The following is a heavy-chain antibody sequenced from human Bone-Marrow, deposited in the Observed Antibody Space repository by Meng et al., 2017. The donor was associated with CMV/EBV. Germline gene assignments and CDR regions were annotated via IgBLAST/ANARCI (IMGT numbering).Heavy chain of an antibody. CDR3: ASEPDYY. J-gene: IGHJ4*02. Sequence: SETLSLTCAVYGGSFSGYYWSWIRQPPGKGLEWIGEINHSGSTNYNPSLKSRVTISVDTSKNQFSLKLSSVTAADAAGYYCASEPDYYWGQGTLVTVPS. V-gene: IGHV4-34*01. CDR2: INHSGST. CDR1: GGSFSGYY. D-gene: IGHD1-14*01.